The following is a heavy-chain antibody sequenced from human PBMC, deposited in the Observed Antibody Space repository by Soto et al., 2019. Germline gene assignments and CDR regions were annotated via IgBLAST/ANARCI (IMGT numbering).Heavy chain of an antibody. CDR1: GGTLSTYG. Sequence: QLQLVQSGAEVKEPGSSVKVSCQASGGTLSTYGVTWVRQAPGQGLEWMGGIIPVFGTTTYAQKFQGRVTITADESTNSAYLEVNSLRSEDTAVCFCARIGMALVTAGWFDPWGQGTLVTVSS. CDR3: ARIGMALVTAGWFDP. D-gene: IGHD2-21*02. CDR2: IIPVFGTT. J-gene: IGHJ5*02. V-gene: IGHV1-69*01.